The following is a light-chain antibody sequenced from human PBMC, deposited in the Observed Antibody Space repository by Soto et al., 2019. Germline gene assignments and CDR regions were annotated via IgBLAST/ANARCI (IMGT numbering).Light chain of an antibody. Sequence: QSLLTQPPSVSGAPGQRVTISCTGSSSNIGAGYDVHWYQQLPGTAPKLLIYGNSNRPSGVPDRFSGSKSGTSASLAITGLQAEDEADYYCQSYDSSLSGSKGVFGTGTKLTVL. J-gene: IGLJ1*01. CDR3: QSYDSSLSGSKGV. V-gene: IGLV1-40*01. CDR1: SSNIGAGYD. CDR2: GNS.